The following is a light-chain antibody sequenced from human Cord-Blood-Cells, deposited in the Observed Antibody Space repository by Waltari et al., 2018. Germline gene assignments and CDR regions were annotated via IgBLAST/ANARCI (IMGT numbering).Light chain of an antibody. J-gene: IGLJ2*01. CDR2: EVS. Sequence: QSALTQPPSASGSPGQSVTISCTGTSSDVGGYNYVSCYQQHPGNAPTLMMYEVSKRPSGVPDRFSGSKSGNTASLTVSGLQAEDEADYYCSSYAGSNNFVVFGGGTKLTVL. CDR3: SSYAGSNNFVV. V-gene: IGLV2-8*01. CDR1: SSDVGGYNY.